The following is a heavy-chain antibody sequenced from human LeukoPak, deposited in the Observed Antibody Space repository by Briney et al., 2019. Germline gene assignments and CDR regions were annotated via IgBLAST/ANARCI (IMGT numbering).Heavy chain of an antibody. D-gene: IGHD2-15*01. CDR2: MNPNSGNT. Sequence: GASVKVSCKASGYTFTSYDINWVRQATGQGLEWMGWMNPNSGNTGYAQKFQGRVTMTRNTSISTAYMELSSLRSEDTAVYYCARAARYCSGGSCYGYYYYYMDVWGKGTTVTISS. J-gene: IGHJ6*03. CDR3: ARAARYCSGGSCYGYYYYYMDV. CDR1: GYTFTSYD. V-gene: IGHV1-8*01.